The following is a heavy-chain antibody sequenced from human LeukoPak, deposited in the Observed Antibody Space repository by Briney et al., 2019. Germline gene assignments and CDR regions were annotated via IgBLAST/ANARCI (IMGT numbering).Heavy chain of an antibody. D-gene: IGHD3-22*01. CDR3: TTHHTFYQDSSGYYRGFDN. Sequence: GGSLRLSCAASGFTFSNAWMNWVRQAPGKGLEWVGRIKSKADGGTTDYAAPVKGRFTISRDDSKNTLYLLINGLKTEDTAIYYCTTHHTFYQDSSGYYRGFDNWGQGTLVTVSS. V-gene: IGHV3-15*01. J-gene: IGHJ4*02. CDR1: GFTFSNAW. CDR2: IKSKADGGTT.